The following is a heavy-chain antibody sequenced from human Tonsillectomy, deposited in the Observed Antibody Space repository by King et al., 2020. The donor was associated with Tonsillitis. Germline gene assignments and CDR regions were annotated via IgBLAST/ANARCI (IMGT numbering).Heavy chain of an antibody. CDR2: IFPGDFDT. CDR1: GYRFTNYW. J-gene: IGHJ6*02. V-gene: IGHV5-51*01. CDR3: AMGSAMDV. Sequence: QLVQSGAEVKKPGESLKISCKGSGYRFTNYWIGWVRQKPGKGLEGRVIIFPGDFDTKISPSFQGQGTIPADRSISTAYLQWSSLKASDTAMYYCAMGSAMDVWGQGTTVTVSS. D-gene: IGHD1-26*01.